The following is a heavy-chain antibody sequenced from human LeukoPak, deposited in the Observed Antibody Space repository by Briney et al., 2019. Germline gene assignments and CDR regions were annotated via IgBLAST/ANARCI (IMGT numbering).Heavy chain of an antibody. CDR2: INSGGTP. CDR1: GFTFSSYS. Sequence: PGGSLRLSCAASGFTFSSYSMSWVRQAPGKGLEWVSAINSGGTPYYADSVKGRVTTSRDNSKSTVYLQLSTLRADDTAIYYCGKGGRDSDYWGQGTLVTVSS. D-gene: IGHD5-12*01. CDR3: GKGGRDSDY. J-gene: IGHJ4*02. V-gene: IGHV3-23*01.